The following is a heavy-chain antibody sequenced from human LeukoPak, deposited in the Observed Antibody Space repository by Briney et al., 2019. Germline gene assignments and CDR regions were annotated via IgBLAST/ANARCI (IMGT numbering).Heavy chain of an antibody. V-gene: IGHV1-46*01. Sequence: GASVKVSCKASGYTFTSYYMHWVRQAPGQGLEWMGIINPSGGRTSYAQKFQGRVTMTRDTSTSTVYMELSSLRSEDTAVYYCARDPGYYGSGSYPNYFDYWGQGTLVTVSS. J-gene: IGHJ4*02. D-gene: IGHD3-10*01. CDR1: GYTFTSYY. CDR2: INPSGGRT. CDR3: ARDPGYYGSGSYPNYFDY.